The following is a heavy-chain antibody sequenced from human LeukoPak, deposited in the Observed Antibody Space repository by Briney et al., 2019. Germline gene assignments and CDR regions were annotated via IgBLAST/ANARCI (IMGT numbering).Heavy chain of an antibody. J-gene: IGHJ6*02. CDR1: GYTFPSFG. V-gene: IGHV1-18*01. Sequence: GASVKVSCKASGYTFPSFGTNWVRQAPGQGLEWMGWISGYNGNTNYAQKLQGRVTMTTDTSTSTAYKELRSLRSDDTAVYYCARGRYFFGSGSYYPEGMDVWGQGTTVTVSS. D-gene: IGHD3-10*01. CDR2: ISGYNGNT. CDR3: ARGRYFFGSGSYYPEGMDV.